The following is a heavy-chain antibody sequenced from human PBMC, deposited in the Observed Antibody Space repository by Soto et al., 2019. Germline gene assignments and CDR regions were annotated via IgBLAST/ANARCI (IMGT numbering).Heavy chain of an antibody. D-gene: IGHD2-21*02. CDR3: ARDGMTTGDT. Sequence: QLQLQESGPGQVRPSETLSLTCIVSGVSVRSYTWSWVRQPANKGLEWIGRVFSSVSVTYNPSLKSRVTITMDTPENRISLKLDSVTAADAGVYYCARDGMTTGDTWGPGTAVTVSS. J-gene: IGHJ4*02. CDR1: GVSVRSYT. CDR2: VFSSVSV. V-gene: IGHV4-4*07.